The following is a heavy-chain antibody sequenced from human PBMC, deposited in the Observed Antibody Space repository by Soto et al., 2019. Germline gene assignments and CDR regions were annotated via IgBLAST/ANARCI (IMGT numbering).Heavy chain of an antibody. V-gene: IGHV3-33*01. J-gene: IGHJ4*02. CDR2: IWYDGSNK. D-gene: IGHD2-2*01. CDR1: GFTFSSYG. Sequence: PGGSLRLSCAASGFTFSSYGMHWVRQAPGKGLEWVAVIWYDGSNKYYADSVKGRFTISRDNSKNTLYLQMNSLRAEDTAVYYCARALQLLGYCSSTSCLPPLDYWGQGTLVTVSS. CDR3: ARALQLLGYCSSTSCLPPLDY.